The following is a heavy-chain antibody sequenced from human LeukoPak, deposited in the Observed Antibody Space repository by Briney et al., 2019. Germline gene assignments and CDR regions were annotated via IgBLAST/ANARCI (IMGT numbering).Heavy chain of an antibody. V-gene: IGHV4-34*01. CDR2: ITHSGST. D-gene: IGHD2-21*02. CDR3: ARDLVT. CDR1: GGSFSGKY. J-gene: IGHJ4*02. Sequence: PSETLSLTCAVYGGSFSGKYWTWIRQPPGKGLEWIGEITHSGSTYYNPSLKSRVTISVDTSKNQFSLKLNSVTAADTAVYYCARDLVTWGQGTLVTVSS.